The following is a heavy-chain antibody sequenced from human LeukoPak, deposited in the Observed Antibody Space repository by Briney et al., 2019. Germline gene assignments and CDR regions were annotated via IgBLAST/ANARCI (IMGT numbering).Heavy chain of an antibody. CDR1: GGSISSGDYY. V-gene: IGHV4-30-4*01. Sequence: SETLSLTCTVSGGSISSGDYYWSWIRQPPGKGLEWIGYIYYSGSTYYNPSLKSRVTISVDTSKNQFSLKLSSVTAADTAVYYCARAGILWFGEFRNWFDPWGQGTLVTVSS. D-gene: IGHD3-10*01. CDR3: ARAGILWFGEFRNWFDP. J-gene: IGHJ5*02. CDR2: IYYSGST.